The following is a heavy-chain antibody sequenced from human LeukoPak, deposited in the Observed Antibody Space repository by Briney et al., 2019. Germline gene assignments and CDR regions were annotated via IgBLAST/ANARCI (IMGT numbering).Heavy chain of an antibody. CDR3: ARGKRVRGTYYYYYGMDV. CDR1: CGSISSYY. V-gene: IGHV4-59*01. CDR2: IYYSGST. D-gene: IGHD3-10*01. Sequence: SETLSLTCTVSCGSISSYYWSWIRQPPGKGLEWIGYIYYSGSTNYNPSLKSRVTISVDTSKNQFYLKLSSVTAADTAVYCCARGKRVRGTYYYYYGMDVWGQGTTVTVSS. J-gene: IGHJ6*02.